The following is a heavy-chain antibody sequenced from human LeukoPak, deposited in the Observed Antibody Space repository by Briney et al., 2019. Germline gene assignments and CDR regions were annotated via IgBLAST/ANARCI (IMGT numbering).Heavy chain of an antibody. Sequence: GGSLRLSCAASGFTFSSYSMNWVRQAPGKGLEWVSYISSSSTIYYADSVKGRFTISRDNAKNSLYLQMNSLRAEDTAVYYCARDRQDIVATIRFDYWGQGTLVTVSS. J-gene: IGHJ4*02. CDR3: ARDRQDIVATIRFDY. V-gene: IGHV3-48*01. D-gene: IGHD5-12*01. CDR2: ISSSSTI. CDR1: GFTFSSYS.